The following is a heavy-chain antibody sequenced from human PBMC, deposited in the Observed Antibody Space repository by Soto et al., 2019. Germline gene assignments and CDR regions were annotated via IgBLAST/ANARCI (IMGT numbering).Heavy chain of an antibody. Sequence: NPSETLSLTCMVSVRSTSSYYWSWIRPPPGKGLEWIGYIYYSGSTNYNPSLKSRVTISVDTSKNQFSLKLSSVTAADTAVYYCARDRVEQWFGETYYYMDVWGKGTTVTVSS. D-gene: IGHD3-10*01. CDR1: VRSTSSYY. CDR2: IYYSGST. J-gene: IGHJ6*03. CDR3: ARDRVEQWFGETYYYMDV. V-gene: IGHV4-59*01.